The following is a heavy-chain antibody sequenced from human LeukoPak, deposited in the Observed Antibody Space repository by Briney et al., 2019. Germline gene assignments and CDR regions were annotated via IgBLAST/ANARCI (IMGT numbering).Heavy chain of an antibody. Sequence: PGGSLRLSCAASGFTFSSYWMNWARQAPGKGLEWVAVIWYDGSNKYYADSVKGRFTISRDNSKNTLYLQMNSLRAEDTAVYYCARDVRGYYSYYGMDVWGKGPTVTVSS. CDR1: GFTFSSYW. V-gene: IGHV3-33*08. CDR3: ARDVRGYYSYYGMDV. CDR2: IWYDGSNK. J-gene: IGHJ6*04.